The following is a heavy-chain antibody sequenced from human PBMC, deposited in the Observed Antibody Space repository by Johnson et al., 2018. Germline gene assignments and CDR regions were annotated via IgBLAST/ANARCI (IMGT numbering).Heavy chain of an antibody. J-gene: IGHJ3*02. CDR2: SYSDGSIT. CDR1: GFTFSSYW. CDR3: ARGSLVSGYYSRGAFEI. D-gene: IGHD3-22*01. V-gene: IGHV3-74*01. Sequence: ERLRECGGGLVQPGGSLRLSCVASGFTFSSYWMHWVRQDPGKGLVWVSRSYSDGSITNYADSVKGRFTISRDKAKNTLYLQMNSPRVADTAVYYCARGSLVSGYYSRGAFEIWGQGTMVTVAS.